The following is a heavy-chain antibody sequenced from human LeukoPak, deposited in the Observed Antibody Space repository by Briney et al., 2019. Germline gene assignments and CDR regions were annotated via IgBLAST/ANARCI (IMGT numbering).Heavy chain of an antibody. Sequence: GGSLRLSCSASGFTFISYWMSWVRQAPGKGLEWVAHIKQDGSEKYYVDSVKGRFTISRDNAKNSLYLQLNSLRAEDTAVYYCAREHVLLWFGELKRSGMDVWGKGTTVTVSS. D-gene: IGHD3-10*01. V-gene: IGHV3-7*03. CDR3: AREHVLLWFGELKRSGMDV. J-gene: IGHJ6*04. CDR1: GFTFISYW. CDR2: IKQDGSEK.